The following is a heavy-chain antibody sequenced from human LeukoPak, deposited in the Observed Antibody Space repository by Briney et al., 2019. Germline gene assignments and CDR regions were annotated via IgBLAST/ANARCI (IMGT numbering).Heavy chain of an antibody. Sequence: PGGSLRLSCAASGFTFSSYGMHWVRQAPGKGLEWVAVIWYGGSNKYYADSVKGRFTISRDNSKNTLYLQMNSLRAEDTAVYYCAGGFGGFWGQGTLVTVSS. V-gene: IGHV3-33*08. CDR3: AGGFGGF. J-gene: IGHJ4*02. CDR1: GFTFSSYG. D-gene: IGHD4-23*01. CDR2: IWYGGSNK.